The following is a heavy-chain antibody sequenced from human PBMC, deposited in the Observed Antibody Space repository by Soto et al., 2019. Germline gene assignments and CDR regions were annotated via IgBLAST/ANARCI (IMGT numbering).Heavy chain of an antibody. CDR3: ARNQAPEVVVQLDF. CDR2: ISGSGSHV. CDR1: GFTFSDYS. J-gene: IGHJ4*02. D-gene: IGHD2-2*01. V-gene: IGHV3-21*01. Sequence: PGGSLRLSCAASGFTFSDYSMIWVRQSPGKGLEWVSSISGSGSHVYYVDSIKGRFTISRDNAKKSVFLQMDSLRAEDTGVYYCARNQAPEVVVQLDFWGQGILVTVSS.